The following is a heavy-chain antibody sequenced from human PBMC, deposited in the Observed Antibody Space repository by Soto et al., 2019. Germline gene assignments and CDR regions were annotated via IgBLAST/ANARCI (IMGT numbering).Heavy chain of an antibody. CDR3: VRTLSGLNYGPLDY. V-gene: IGHV4-59*08. CDR1: GDSITNYF. CDR2: SYYSGDT. D-gene: IGHD3-10*01. J-gene: IGHJ4*02. Sequence: PSETLSLTCTVSGDSITNYFWNWIRQPPGEELEWVGYSYYSGDTNYNPSLQSRVTLSVDTSKNQFSLKLSSVTAADTAVYYCVRTLSGLNYGPLDYWGQRALVTGSS.